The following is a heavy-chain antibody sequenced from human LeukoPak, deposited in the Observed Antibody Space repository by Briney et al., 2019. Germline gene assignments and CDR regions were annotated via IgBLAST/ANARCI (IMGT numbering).Heavy chain of an antibody. D-gene: IGHD3-16*01. CDR2: ISYDGSDK. CDR1: GFTFSSYG. Sequence: PGGSLRLSCAASGFTFSSYGMHWVRQTPGKGLEWVAVISYDGSDKKYADSVKGRFTISRDNSKNTLYLQMNSLRAEDTAVYYCAKDASQGGADYYFDYWGRGTLVTVSS. V-gene: IGHV3-30*18. CDR3: AKDASQGGADYYFDY. J-gene: IGHJ4*02.